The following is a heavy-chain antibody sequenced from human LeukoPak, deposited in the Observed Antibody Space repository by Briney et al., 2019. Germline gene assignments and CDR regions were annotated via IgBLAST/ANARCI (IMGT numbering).Heavy chain of an antibody. V-gene: IGHV3-30*04. Sequence: QAGGSMRLSCAASGFTFSSYAMHWVRQAPGKGMGWVAVILYDGSSKYYADSVRGRFTIYRDNSKNTLYLQMNRLRAEDTAVYYCARVQRYCSSTSCPTGYWGQGTLVTVSS. D-gene: IGHD2-2*01. CDR1: GFTFSSYA. CDR2: ILYDGSSK. J-gene: IGHJ4*02. CDR3: ARVQRYCSSTSCPTGY.